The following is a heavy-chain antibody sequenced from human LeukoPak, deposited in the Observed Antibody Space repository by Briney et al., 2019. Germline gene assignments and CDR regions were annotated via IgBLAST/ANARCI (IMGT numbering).Heavy chain of an antibody. CDR1: GGSISSSSYY. CDR2: TYYSGST. CDR3: ARHGYSSGWHSAGGWFDP. V-gene: IGHV4-39*01. J-gene: IGHJ5*02. Sequence: SETLSLTCTVSGGSISSSSYYWGWIRQPPGKGLEWIGSTYYSGSTYYNPSLKSRVTISVDTSKNQFSLKLSSVTAADTAVYYCARHGYSSGWHSAGGWFDPWGQGTLVTVSS. D-gene: IGHD6-19*01.